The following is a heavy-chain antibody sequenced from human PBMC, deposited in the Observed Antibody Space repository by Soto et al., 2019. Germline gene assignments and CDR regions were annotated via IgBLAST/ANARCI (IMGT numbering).Heavy chain of an antibody. CDR1: GGTFSSYA. V-gene: IGHV1-69*06. J-gene: IGHJ6*02. D-gene: IGHD6-13*01. CDR3: ARDPRLHLIGCGRAVAGTLLYYYGMDV. Sequence: QVQLVQSGAEVKKPGSSVKVSCKASGGTFSSYAISWVRQAPGQGLEWMGGIIPIFGTANYAQKFQGRVTITADKSTSTAYMELSSLRSEDTAVYYCARDPRLHLIGCGRAVAGTLLYYYGMDVWGQGTTVTVSS. CDR2: IIPIFGTA.